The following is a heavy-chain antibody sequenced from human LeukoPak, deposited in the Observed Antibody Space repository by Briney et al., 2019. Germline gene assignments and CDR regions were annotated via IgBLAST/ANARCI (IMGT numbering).Heavy chain of an antibody. J-gene: IGHJ4*02. Sequence: GGSLRLSCAASGFTFSSYAMSWVRQAPGKGLECVSVISRGGISYYADSVKGRFTISRDNSKNTLYLQMNSLRAEDTAVYYCSKKGQADDDGKPDWGQGTLVTVSP. CDR2: ISRGGIS. CDR1: GFTFSSYA. V-gene: IGHV3-23*01. D-gene: IGHD1-1*01. CDR3: SKKGQADDDGKPD.